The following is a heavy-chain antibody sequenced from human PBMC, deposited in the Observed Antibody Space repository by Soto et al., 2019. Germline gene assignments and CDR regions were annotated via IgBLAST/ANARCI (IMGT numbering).Heavy chain of an antibody. CDR3: ARDRRSGLAVVADYYYYGMDV. Sequence: SVKVSCKASGGTFSSYAISWVRQAPGQGLEWMGGIIPIFGTANYAQKFQGRVTITADKSTSTAYMELSSLRSEDTAVYYCARDRRSGLAVVADYYYYGMDVWGQGTTVIVS. CDR1: GGTFSSYA. CDR2: IIPIFGTA. V-gene: IGHV1-69*06. D-gene: IGHD2-15*01. J-gene: IGHJ6*02.